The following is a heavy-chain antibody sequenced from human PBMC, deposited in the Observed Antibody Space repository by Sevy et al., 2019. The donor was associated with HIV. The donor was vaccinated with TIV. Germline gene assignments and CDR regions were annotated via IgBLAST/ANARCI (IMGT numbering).Heavy chain of an antibody. CDR1: GYTFTSYD. Sequence: ASVKVSCKASGYTFTSYDISWVRQAPGEGLEWMGRISAYNGNTNYAQKLQGRVTMTTDTSTSTAYMELRSLRSDDTAVYYCARDLDCTNGVCQGYFDYWGQGTLVTVSS. V-gene: IGHV1-18*01. D-gene: IGHD2-8*01. J-gene: IGHJ4*02. CDR2: ISAYNGNT. CDR3: ARDLDCTNGVCQGYFDY.